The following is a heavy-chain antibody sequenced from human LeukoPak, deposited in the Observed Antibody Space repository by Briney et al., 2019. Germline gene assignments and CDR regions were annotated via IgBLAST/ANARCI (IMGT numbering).Heavy chain of an antibody. CDR1: GFTFSSYA. CDR2: ISYDGSNK. D-gene: IGHD4-17*01. Sequence: PGRSLRLSCAASGFTFSSYAMHWVRQAPGKGLEWVAVISYDGSNKYYADSVKGRFTISRDNSKNTLYLQMNSLRAEDTAVYYCARATYGSIDYWGQGTLVTVSS. J-gene: IGHJ4*02. V-gene: IGHV3-30-3*01. CDR3: ARATYGSIDY.